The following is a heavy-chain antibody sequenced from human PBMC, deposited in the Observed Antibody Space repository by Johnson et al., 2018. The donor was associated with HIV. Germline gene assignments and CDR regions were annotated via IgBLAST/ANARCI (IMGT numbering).Heavy chain of an antibody. J-gene: IGHJ3*02. CDR2: ISGSGGST. CDR1: GFTFSDYY. D-gene: IGHD3-10*01. CDR3: ASEVRGVLDI. Sequence: VQLVESGGGLVKPGGSLRLSCAASGFTFSDYYMSWIRQAPGKGLEWVSAISGSGGSTYYADSVKGRFTISRDNAKNTLFLQMNSLRAEDTAVYYCASEVRGVLDIWGQGTVLTVS. V-gene: IGHV3-23*04.